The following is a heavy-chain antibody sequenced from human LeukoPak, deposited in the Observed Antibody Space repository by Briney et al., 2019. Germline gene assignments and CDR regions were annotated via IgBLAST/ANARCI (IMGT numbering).Heavy chain of an antibody. V-gene: IGHV4-39*07. CDR3: ARGGRTSSDFDY. CDR1: GGSIRSSYYY. CDR2: IYDSGST. J-gene: IGHJ4*02. Sequence: PSETLSLTCTVSGGSIRSSYYYWGWIRQPPGKGLEWIGSIYDSGSTYYNPSLKSRVTISVDTSKNQFSLKLSSVTAADTAVYYCARGGRTSSDFDYWGQGTLVTVSS. D-gene: IGHD1-26*01.